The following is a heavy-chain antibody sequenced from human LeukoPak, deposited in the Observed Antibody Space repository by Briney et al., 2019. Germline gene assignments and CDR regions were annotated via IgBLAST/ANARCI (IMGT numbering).Heavy chain of an antibody. Sequence: SETLSLTCTVSGGSISSYSWTWFRQPPGKGLEWIGFIYYSGSTNYNPSLKSRVTISVDTSKNQFSLKLSSVTAADTAVYYCARSPRLAVETRWFGMDVWGQGTTVTVSS. D-gene: IGHD4-23*01. J-gene: IGHJ6*02. CDR1: GGSISSYS. CDR2: IYYSGST. CDR3: ARSPRLAVETRWFGMDV. V-gene: IGHV4-59*01.